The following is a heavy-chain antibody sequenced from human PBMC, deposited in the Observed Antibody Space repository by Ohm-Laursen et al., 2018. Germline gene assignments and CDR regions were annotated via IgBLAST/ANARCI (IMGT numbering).Heavy chain of an antibody. V-gene: IGHV1-8*01. Sequence: GASVKVSCKASGYTFTAYYMHWVRQAPGQGLEWMGWINPNSGNTGYAQKFQGRVTMTRNTSISTAYMELSSLRSEDTAVYYCARGRSSSLPDYWGQGTLVTVSS. J-gene: IGHJ4*02. CDR1: GYTFTAYY. CDR3: ARGRSSSLPDY. CDR2: INPNSGNT. D-gene: IGHD6-13*01.